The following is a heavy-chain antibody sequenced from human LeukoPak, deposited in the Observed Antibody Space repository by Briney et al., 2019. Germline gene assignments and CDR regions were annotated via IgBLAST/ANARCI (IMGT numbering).Heavy chain of an antibody. V-gene: IGHV2-5*01. CDR1: GLSLSTSGVG. CDR3: AHRLRAAVAFDAFDI. J-gene: IGHJ3*02. Sequence: SGPTLVKPTQTLTLTCTFSGLSLSTSGVGVGWIRQPPGEALEWLAFIYWNDDDRYSPSLKSRLTITKDTSKNQVVLAMTNVDPVDTATYYCAHRLRAAVAFDAFDIWGQGTMVTVSS. D-gene: IGHD6-13*01. CDR2: IYWNDDD.